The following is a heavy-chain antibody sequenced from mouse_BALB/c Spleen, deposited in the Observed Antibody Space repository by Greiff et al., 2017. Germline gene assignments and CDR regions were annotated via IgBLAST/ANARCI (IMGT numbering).Heavy chain of an antibody. V-gene: IGHV2-2*02. Sequence: VHLVESGPGLVQPSQSLSITCTVSGFSLTSYGVHWVRQSPGKGLEWLGVIWSGGSTDYNAAFISRLSISKDNSKSQVFFKMNSLQANDTAIYYCASPHDGYYHYAMDYWGQGTSVTVSS. J-gene: IGHJ4*01. CDR1: GFSLTSYG. D-gene: IGHD2-3*01. CDR3: ASPHDGYYHYAMDY. CDR2: IWSGGST.